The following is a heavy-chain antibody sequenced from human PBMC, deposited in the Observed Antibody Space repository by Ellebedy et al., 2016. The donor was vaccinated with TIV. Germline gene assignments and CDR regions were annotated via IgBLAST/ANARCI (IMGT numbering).Heavy chain of an antibody. CDR3: ARSYYGSESPDY. D-gene: IGHD3-10*01. J-gene: IGHJ4*02. Sequence: PGGSLRLSCAAPGFKFRDYYMYWVRQAPGKGLEWVPGISKNSGSVGYADPVKGRFTIPKDNAKNSLYLQMNSLRGGDPALYYCARSYYGSESPDYWGQGTLVTVSS. CDR1: GFKFRDYY. CDR2: ISKNSGSV. V-gene: IGHV3-9*01.